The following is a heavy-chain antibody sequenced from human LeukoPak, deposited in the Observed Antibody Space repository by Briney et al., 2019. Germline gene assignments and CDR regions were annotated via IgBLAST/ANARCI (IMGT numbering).Heavy chain of an antibody. J-gene: IGHJ6*03. CDR1: GFTFSSSG. Sequence: GGSLRLSCAASGFTFSSSGISWVRQAPGKGLEWVSGISDSGGSTYYADSVKGRFTISRDNSKNTLYLQMNSLRAEDTAVYYCARTAMVTSVLFYYYYMDVWGKGTTVTVSS. CDR3: ARTAMVTSVLFYYYYMDV. D-gene: IGHD5-18*01. V-gene: IGHV3-23*01. CDR2: ISDSGGST.